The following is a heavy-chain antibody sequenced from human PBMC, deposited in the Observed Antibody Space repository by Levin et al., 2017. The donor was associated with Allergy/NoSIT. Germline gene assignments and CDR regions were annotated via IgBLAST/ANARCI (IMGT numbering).Heavy chain of an antibody. CDR1: GFTFSSYG. V-gene: IGHV3-33*01. CDR3: ARDWVRGVPDY. D-gene: IGHD3-10*01. Sequence: GGSLRLSCAASGFTFSSYGMHWVRQAPGKGLEWVAVIWYDGSNKYYADSVKGRFTISRDNSKNTLYLQMNSLRAEDTAVYYCARDWVRGVPDYWGQGTLVTVSS. CDR2: IWYDGSNK. J-gene: IGHJ4*02.